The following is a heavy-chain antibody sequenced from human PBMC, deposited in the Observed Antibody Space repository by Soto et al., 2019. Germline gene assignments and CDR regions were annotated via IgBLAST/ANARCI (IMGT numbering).Heavy chain of an antibody. CDR1: GFTFSSYE. D-gene: IGHD2-15*01. J-gene: IGHJ4*02. CDR2: ISSSGSTI. CDR3: AREARDLCSGGGCYRGPFDY. Sequence: GGSLRLSCAASGFTFSSYEMNWVRQAPGKGLEWVSYISSSGSTIYYADSVKGRFTISRDNAKNSLYLQMNSLRAEDTAVYYCAREARDLCSGGGCYRGPFDYWGQGTLVTVSS. V-gene: IGHV3-48*03.